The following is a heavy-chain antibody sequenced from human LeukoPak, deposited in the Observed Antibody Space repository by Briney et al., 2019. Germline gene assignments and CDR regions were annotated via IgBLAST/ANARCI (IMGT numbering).Heavy chain of an antibody. D-gene: IGHD5-18*01. CDR3: ASVEDYSYGYRHFDY. Sequence: SETLSLTCTVSGGSISSYYWSWIRQPPGKGQEWIGYVYYSGSTNYNPSLKSRVTISVDTSKNQFSLKLSSVTAADTAVYYCASVEDYSYGYRHFDYWGQGTLVTVSS. CDR1: GGSISSYY. J-gene: IGHJ4*02. CDR2: VYYSGST. V-gene: IGHV4-59*01.